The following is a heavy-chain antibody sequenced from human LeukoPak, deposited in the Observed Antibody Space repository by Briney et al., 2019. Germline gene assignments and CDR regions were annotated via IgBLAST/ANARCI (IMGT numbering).Heavy chain of an antibody. D-gene: IGHD3-22*01. CDR1: GFTFSSYA. CDR3: ARDTDYYDSSGYYYGAFDI. Sequence: GGSLRLSCAASGFTFSSYAMHWVRQAPGKGLEWVAVISYDGSNKYYADSVKGRLTISRDNSKNTLYLQMNSLRAEDTAVYYCARDTDYYDSSGYYYGAFDIWGQGTMVTVSS. J-gene: IGHJ3*02. CDR2: ISYDGSNK. V-gene: IGHV3-30-3*01.